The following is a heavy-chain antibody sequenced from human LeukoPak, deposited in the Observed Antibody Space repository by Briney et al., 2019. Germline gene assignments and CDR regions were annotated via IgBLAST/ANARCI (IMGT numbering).Heavy chain of an antibody. J-gene: IGHJ4*02. Sequence: GGSLRLSCAASGFTFSSYSMNWVRQAPGKGLEWVSSISSGSSYIYYADPVKGRFTISRDNAKNSLYLQMNSLRAEDTAVYYCARVRGYYFDYWGQGTLVTVSS. CDR1: GFTFSSYS. D-gene: IGHD3-10*01. V-gene: IGHV3-21*01. CDR2: ISSGSSYI. CDR3: ARVRGYYFDY.